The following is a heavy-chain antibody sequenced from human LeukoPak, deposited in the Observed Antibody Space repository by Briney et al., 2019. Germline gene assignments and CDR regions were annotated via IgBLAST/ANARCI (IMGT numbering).Heavy chain of an antibody. CDR1: GFTFSSYW. J-gene: IGHJ4*02. Sequence: PGGSLRLSCAASGFTFSSYWMSWVRQAPGKGLEWVANIKQDGSEKYYVDSVKGRFTISRDNAKNSLYPQMNSLRAEDTAVYYCARRMTTVTAYFDYWGQGTLVTVSS. CDR3: ARRMTTVTAYFDY. D-gene: IGHD4-11*01. CDR2: IKQDGSEK. V-gene: IGHV3-7*01.